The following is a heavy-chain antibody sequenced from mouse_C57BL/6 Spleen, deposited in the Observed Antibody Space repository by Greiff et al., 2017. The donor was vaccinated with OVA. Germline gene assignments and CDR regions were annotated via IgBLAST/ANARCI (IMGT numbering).Heavy chain of an antibody. J-gene: IGHJ3*01. V-gene: IGHV1-82*01. CDR1: GYAFSSSW. CDR3: ARSEAYYSNYGTY. D-gene: IGHD2-5*01. CDR2: IYPGDGDT. Sequence: QVQLKQSGPELVKPGASVKISCKASGYAFSSSWMNWVKQRPGQGLEWIGRIYPGDGDTNYNGKFKGKATLTADKSSSTAYMQLSSLTSEDSAVYFCARSEAYYSNYGTYWGQGTLVTVSA.